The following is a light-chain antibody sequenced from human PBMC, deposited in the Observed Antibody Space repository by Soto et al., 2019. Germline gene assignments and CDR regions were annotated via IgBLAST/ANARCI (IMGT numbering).Light chain of an antibody. CDR3: CSYAGGSSYV. V-gene: IGLV2-23*01. CDR2: EGS. CDR1: SSDVGYYNL. J-gene: IGLJ1*01. Sequence: QSALTQPASVSGSPGQSITISCTGTSSDVGYYNLVSWYQQHPGKAPKFMIYEGSKRPSGVSDRFSGSKSGTTASLTISGLQAEDEADYYCCSYAGGSSYVFGSGTKVTVL.